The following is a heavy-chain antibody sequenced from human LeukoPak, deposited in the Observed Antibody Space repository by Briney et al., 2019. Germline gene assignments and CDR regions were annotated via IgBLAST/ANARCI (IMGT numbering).Heavy chain of an antibody. CDR1: GFTVSTYY. J-gene: IGHJ6*03. CDR3: ARGADYYYYYYYMDV. D-gene: IGHD6-13*01. CDR2: IYSSRTT. Sequence: GGSLRLSCAVSGFTVSTYYMSWVRQAPGKRLEWVSAIYSSRTTYYADSVKGRFTISRDNSKNTLYLQMNSLRAEDTAVYYCARGADYYYYYYYMDVWGKGTTVTVSS. V-gene: IGHV3-66*01.